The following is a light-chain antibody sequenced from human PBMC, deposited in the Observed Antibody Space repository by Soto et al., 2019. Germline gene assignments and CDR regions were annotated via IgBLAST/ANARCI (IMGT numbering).Light chain of an antibody. J-gene: IGKJ1*01. V-gene: IGKV1-5*01. CDR2: DAS. Sequence: DIQMTQSPTTLSASVGDRVTITCRASQSISRWLAWYQQKPGRAPKLLIYDASSLQSGVPSRFSGSGSGTEFTLTISTLQPDDVATYYCQQFSSYWTFGQGTKVDIK. CDR1: QSISRW. CDR3: QQFSSYWT.